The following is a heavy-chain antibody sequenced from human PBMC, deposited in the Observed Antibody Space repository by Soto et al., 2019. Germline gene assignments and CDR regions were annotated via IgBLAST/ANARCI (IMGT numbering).Heavy chain of an antibody. CDR2: INPNSGGT. CDR1: GYTFTGYY. J-gene: IGHJ5*02. V-gene: IGHV1-2*02. CDR3: AGLYDFWSGYPPLDP. Sequence: ASVKVSCKASGYTFTGYYMHWVRQAPGQGLEWMGWINPNSGGTNYAQKFQGRVTMTRDTSISTAYMELSRLRSDDTAVYYCAGLYDFWSGYPPLDPWGQGTLVTVSS. D-gene: IGHD3-3*01.